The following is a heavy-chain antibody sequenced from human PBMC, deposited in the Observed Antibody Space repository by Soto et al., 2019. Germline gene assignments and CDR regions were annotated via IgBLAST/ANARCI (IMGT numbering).Heavy chain of an antibody. Sequence: SETLSLTCGVSGDSINSRYHYWGWFRHAPGNGLEWIGSVYYSGTTYYAPSLKSRVTISVDTPKNQFSVMLTSVTAADTSVYYCAGLSCSGRTRHNLPYGGNYFFDYWGPGTMLTVYS. CDR3: AGLSCSGRTRHNLPYGGNYFFDY. J-gene: IGHJ4*02. CDR2: VYYSGTT. V-gene: IGHV4-39*01. D-gene: IGHD2-15*01. CDR1: GDSINSRYHY.